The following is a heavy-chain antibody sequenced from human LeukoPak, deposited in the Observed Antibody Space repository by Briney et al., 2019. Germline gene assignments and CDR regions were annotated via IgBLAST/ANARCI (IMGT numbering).Heavy chain of an antibody. Sequence: SETLSLTCTVSGGSISSGGYYWSWIRQHPGKGLEWIGYIYYSGSTYYNPSLKSRVTISVDTSKNHFSLKLSSVTAADTAVYYCARHRNSYGPWGDAFDIWGQGTMVTVSS. CDR3: ARHRNSYGPWGDAFDI. D-gene: IGHD5-18*01. V-gene: IGHV4-39*01. CDR2: IYYSGST. CDR1: GGSISSGGYY. J-gene: IGHJ3*02.